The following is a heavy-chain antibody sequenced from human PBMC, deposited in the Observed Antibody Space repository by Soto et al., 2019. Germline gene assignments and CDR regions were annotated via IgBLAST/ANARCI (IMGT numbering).Heavy chain of an antibody. D-gene: IGHD1-1*01. CDR2: IIPIFGTA. Sequence: SVKVSCKASGGTFSSYAISWVRQAPGQGLEWMGGIIPIFGTANYAQEFQGRVTITADESTSTAYMELSSLRSEDTAVYYCARGDDLPYYGMDVWGQGTTVTVSS. CDR1: GGTFSSYA. J-gene: IGHJ6*02. V-gene: IGHV1-69*13. CDR3: ARGDDLPYYGMDV.